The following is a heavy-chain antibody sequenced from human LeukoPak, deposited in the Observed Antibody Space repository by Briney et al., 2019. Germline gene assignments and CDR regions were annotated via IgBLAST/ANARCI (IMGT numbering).Heavy chain of an antibody. CDR2: IRYDGSNE. D-gene: IGHD3-9*01. V-gene: IGHV3-30*02. CDR3: AKDRRDFWLLAPSGSPNAFDI. Sequence: PGGSLRLSCAASGFTFSTYGMHWVRQAPGKGLEWVAFIRYDGSNEYYADSVKGRFTISRDNSKNTLYLQMNSLRAEDTAVYYCAKDRRDFWLLAPSGSPNAFDIWGQGTMVTVSS. CDR1: GFTFSTYG. J-gene: IGHJ3*02.